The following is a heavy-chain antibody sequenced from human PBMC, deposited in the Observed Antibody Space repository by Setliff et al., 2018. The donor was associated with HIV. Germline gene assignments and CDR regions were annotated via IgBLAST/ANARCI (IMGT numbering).Heavy chain of an antibody. Sequence: ETLSLTCTVSGGSISSSSYYWGWIRQSPEKGREWIGSIYYSGSTYYNPSLKSRVTISVDTSKNQFSLNLTSVTAADTAVYYCAQLTPRTHYFYGMDVWGQGTTVTVSS. CDR1: GGSISSSSYY. V-gene: IGHV4-39*07. CDR3: AQLTPRTHYFYGMDV. CDR2: IYYSGST. J-gene: IGHJ6*02.